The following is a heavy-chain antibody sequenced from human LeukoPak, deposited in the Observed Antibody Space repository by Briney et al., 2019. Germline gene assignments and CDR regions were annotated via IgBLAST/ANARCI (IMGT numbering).Heavy chain of an antibody. J-gene: IGHJ4*02. D-gene: IGHD5-18*01. CDR3: AGSVDTAMDFDY. CDR1: GGSISSHY. CDR2: IYYSGST. Sequence: PSETLSLTCTVSGGSISSHYWSWIRQPPGKGLGWIVYIYYSGSTNYNPSRKSRVTISVDTSKNQFSLKLSSVTAADTAVYYCAGSVDTAMDFDYWGQGTLVTVSS. V-gene: IGHV4-59*11.